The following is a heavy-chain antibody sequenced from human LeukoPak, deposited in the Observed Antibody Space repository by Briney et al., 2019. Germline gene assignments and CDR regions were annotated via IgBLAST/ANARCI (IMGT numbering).Heavy chain of an antibody. D-gene: IGHD2-2*01. V-gene: IGHV4-34*01. CDR1: GGSISSYY. J-gene: IGHJ4*02. Sequence: ASETLSLTCTVSGGSISSYYWSWIRQPPGKGLEWIGEINHSGSTNYNPSLKSRVTISVDTSKNQFSLKLSSVTAADTAVYYCARVRVYCSSTSCLDFDYWGQGTLVTVSS. CDR3: ARVRVYCSSTSCLDFDY. CDR2: INHSGST.